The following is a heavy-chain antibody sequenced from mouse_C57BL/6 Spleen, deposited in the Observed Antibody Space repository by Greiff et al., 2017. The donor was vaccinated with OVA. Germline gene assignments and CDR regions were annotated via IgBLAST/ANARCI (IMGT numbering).Heavy chain of an antibody. CDR2: INPNNGGT. CDR3: ARFDDYDWFAY. D-gene: IGHD2-4*01. Sequence: VQLKESGPELVKPGASVKISCKASGYTFTDYYMNWVKQSHGKSLEWIGDINPNNGGTSYNQKFKGKATLTVDKSSSTAYMELRSLTSEDSAVYYCARFDDYDWFAYWGQGTLVTVSA. CDR1: GYTFTDYY. V-gene: IGHV1-26*01. J-gene: IGHJ3*01.